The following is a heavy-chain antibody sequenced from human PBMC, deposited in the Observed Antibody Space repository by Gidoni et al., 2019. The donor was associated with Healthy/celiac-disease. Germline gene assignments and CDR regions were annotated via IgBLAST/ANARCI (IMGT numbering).Heavy chain of an antibody. V-gene: IGHV3-33*01. J-gene: IGHJ6*02. CDR1: GFTFSSYG. CDR2: IWYDGSNK. Sequence: QVQLVESGGGVVQPGRSLRLSCAASGFTFSSYGMHWVRQAPGKGLEWVAVIWYDGSNKYYADSVKGRFTISRDNSKNTLYLQMNSLRAEDTAVYYCARDVMITFGGDNYGMDVWGQGTTVTVSS. CDR3: ARDVMITFGGDNYGMDV. D-gene: IGHD3-16*01.